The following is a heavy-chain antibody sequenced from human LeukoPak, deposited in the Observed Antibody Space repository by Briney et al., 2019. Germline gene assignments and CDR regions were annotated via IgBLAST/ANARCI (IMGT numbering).Heavy chain of an antibody. CDR1: GFTFSSYG. V-gene: IGHV3-33*06. J-gene: IGHJ4*02. CDR2: IWYDGSNK. D-gene: IGHD6-13*01. Sequence: GRSLRPSCAASGFTFSSYGMHWVRQAPGKGLEWAAVIWYDGSNKYYADSVKGRFTISRDNPKNTLYLQMNSLRAEDTAVYYCAKSSAGGIGVDYWGQGTLVTVSS. CDR3: AKSSAGGIGVDY.